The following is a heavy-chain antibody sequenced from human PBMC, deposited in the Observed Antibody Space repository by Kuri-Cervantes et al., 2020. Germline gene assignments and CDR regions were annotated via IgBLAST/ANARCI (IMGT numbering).Heavy chain of an antibody. CDR1: GGSFSGYY. D-gene: IGHD2-2*01. CDR2: INHRGST. V-gene: IGHV4-34*01. Sequence: SQTLSLTCAVYGGSFSGYYWSWIRQAPGKGLEWIGEINHRGSTNYNPSLKSRVTISVDTSKNQFPLKLNSVTAADTAVYYCASCTTSCRRYYYYYMDVWGKGTTVTVSS. J-gene: IGHJ6*03. CDR3: ASCTTSCRRYYYYYMDV.